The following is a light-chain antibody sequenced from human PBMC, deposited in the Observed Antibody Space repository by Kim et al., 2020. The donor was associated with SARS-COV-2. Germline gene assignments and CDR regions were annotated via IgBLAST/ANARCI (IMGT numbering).Light chain of an antibody. Sequence: QLVLTQPPSVSGAPGQRVTISCTGSSSNIGAGFAVHWYQQLPGAAPKLLIYNNDNRPSGVPDLFSGSRSGASASLTITGLQAEDEADYVCQSYDDSLSGSVFGGGTQLTVL. CDR1: SSNIGAGFA. CDR3: QSYDDSLSGSV. CDR2: NND. J-gene: IGLJ2*01. V-gene: IGLV1-40*01.